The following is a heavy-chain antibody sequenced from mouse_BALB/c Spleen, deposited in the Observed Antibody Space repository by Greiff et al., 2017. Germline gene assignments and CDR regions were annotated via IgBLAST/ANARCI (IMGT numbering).Heavy chain of an antibody. CDR3: AYGNYEGFAY. V-gene: IGHV1-31*01. CDR1: GYSFTGYY. D-gene: IGHD2-1*01. J-gene: IGHJ3*01. Sequence: VQLQQSGPELVKPGASVKISCKASGYSFTGYYMHWVKQSHVKSLEWIGRINPYNGATSYNQNFKDKASLTVDKSSSTAYMELHSLTSEDSAVYYCAYGNYEGFAYWGQGTLVTVSA. CDR2: INPYNGAT.